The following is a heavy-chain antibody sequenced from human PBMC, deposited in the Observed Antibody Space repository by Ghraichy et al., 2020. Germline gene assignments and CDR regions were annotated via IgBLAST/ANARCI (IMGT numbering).Heavy chain of an antibody. CDR3: ARASIGYYYYGMDV. CDR2: INHSGST. J-gene: IGHJ6*02. Sequence: SETLSLTCAVYGGSFSGYYWSWIRQPPGKGLEWIGEINHSGSTNYNPSLKSRVTISVDTSKNQFSLKLSSVTAADTAVYYCARASIGYYYYGMDVWGQGTTVTVSS. V-gene: IGHV4-34*01. CDR1: GGSFSGYY. D-gene: IGHD3-22*01.